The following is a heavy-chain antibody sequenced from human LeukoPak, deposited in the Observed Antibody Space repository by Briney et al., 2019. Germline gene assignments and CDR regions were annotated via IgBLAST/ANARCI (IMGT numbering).Heavy chain of an antibody. V-gene: IGHV3-30*03. Sequence: GGSLRLSCAASGLTFSSYGMHWVRQAPGKGLEWVALISFDGNNKYYADSVKGRFTISRDNTKNALYLQMNSLRAEDTAVYYCARALLSRRSYGALAYWGQGALLTVSS. CDR2: ISFDGNNK. CDR1: GLTFSSYG. D-gene: IGHD1-26*01. CDR3: ARALLSRRSYGALAY. J-gene: IGHJ4*02.